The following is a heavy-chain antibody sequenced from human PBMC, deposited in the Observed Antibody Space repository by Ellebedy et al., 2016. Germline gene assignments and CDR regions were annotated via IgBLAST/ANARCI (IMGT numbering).Heavy chain of an antibody. CDR3: ARGVYDFWSGYYPPHYYYYMDV. CDR2: IYYSGST. V-gene: IGHV4-31*03. D-gene: IGHD3-3*01. J-gene: IGHJ6*03. Sequence: LSXTVSGGSISSGGYYWSWIRQHPGKGLEWIGYIYYSGSTYYNPSLKSRVTISVDTSKNQFSLKLSSVTAADTAVYYCARGVYDFWSGYYPPHYYYYMDVWGKGTTVTVSS. CDR1: GGSISSGGYY.